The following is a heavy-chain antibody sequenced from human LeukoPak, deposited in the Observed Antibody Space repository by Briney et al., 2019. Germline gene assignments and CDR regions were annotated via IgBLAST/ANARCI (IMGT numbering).Heavy chain of an antibody. CDR2: INHSGST. J-gene: IGHJ4*02. V-gene: IGHV4-34*01. CDR1: GGSFSGYY. Sequence: SETLSLTCAVYGGSFSGYYWGWIRQPPGKGLEWIGEINHSGSTNYNPSLKSRVTISVDTSKNQFSLKLSSVTAADTAVYYCARGTLSTIFGVVIAYYFDYWGQGTLVTVSS. CDR3: ARGTLSTIFGVVIAYYFDY. D-gene: IGHD3-3*01.